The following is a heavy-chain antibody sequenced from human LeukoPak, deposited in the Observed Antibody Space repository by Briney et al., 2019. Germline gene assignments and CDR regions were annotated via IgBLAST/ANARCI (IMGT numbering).Heavy chain of an antibody. D-gene: IGHD6-19*01. J-gene: IGHJ4*02. V-gene: IGHV3-74*01. CDR3: ARAATTPRGQWLVIFLDY. CDR2: INSDGSRT. CDR1: GFTFTSYW. Sequence: GGSLRLSCAASGFTFTSYWMHWVRQAPGKGLVWVSRINSDGSRTSYADSVKGRFTISRDDSKNTLYLQMNSLRAEDTAVYYCARAATTPRGQWLVIFLDYWGQGTLVTVSS.